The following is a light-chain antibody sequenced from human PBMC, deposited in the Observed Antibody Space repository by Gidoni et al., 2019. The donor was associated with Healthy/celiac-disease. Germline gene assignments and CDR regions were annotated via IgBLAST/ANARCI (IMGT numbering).Light chain of an antibody. CDR2: KAS. V-gene: IGKV1-5*03. CDR3: QQYNSFPLT. Sequence: DIQMTQSPSTLSASVGDRVTITCRASQSISSWLAWYQQKPGKAPKLLIYKASSLESGVPSRFSGSGSGTEFTLTISSLQPDDFATYYCQQYNSFPLTFGGXTRVEIK. CDR1: QSISSW. J-gene: IGKJ4*01.